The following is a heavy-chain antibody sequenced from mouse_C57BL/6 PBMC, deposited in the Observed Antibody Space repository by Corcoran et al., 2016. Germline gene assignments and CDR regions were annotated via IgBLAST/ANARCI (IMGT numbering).Heavy chain of an antibody. CDR3: ARRLTGTFSYFDY. CDR2: INPNNGGT. Sequence: GTELVKPGASVKISCKASGYTFTDYYMNWVKQSHGKSLEWIGDINPNNGGTSYNQKFKGKATLTVDKSSSTAYMELRSLTSEDSAVYYCARRLTGTFSYFDYWGQGTTLTVSS. J-gene: IGHJ2*01. CDR1: GYTFTDYY. D-gene: IGHD4-1*01. V-gene: IGHV1-26*01.